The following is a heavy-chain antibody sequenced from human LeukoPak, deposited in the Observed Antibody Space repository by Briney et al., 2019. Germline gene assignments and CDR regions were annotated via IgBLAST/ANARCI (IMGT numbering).Heavy chain of an antibody. CDR3: ARDDGGGYCSGGSCYSFDY. CDR1: GFTLSSYA. Sequence: QTGGSLRLSSAASGFTLSSYAMHWGRQAPGKGLEWVAVISYDGSNKSYADSVKGQFTIYSDNSKNTVYLQMNSLRAEDTAVYYCARDDGGGYCSGGSCYSFDYWGQGTLVTVSS. D-gene: IGHD2-15*01. V-gene: IGHV3-30*04. J-gene: IGHJ4*02. CDR2: ISYDGSNK.